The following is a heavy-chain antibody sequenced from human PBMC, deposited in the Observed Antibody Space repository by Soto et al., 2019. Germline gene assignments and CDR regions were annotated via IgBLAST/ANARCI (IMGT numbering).Heavy chain of an antibody. CDR2: INHSGST. V-gene: IGHV4-34*01. Sequence: NPSETLSLTCAVYGGCFSGYSWSWIRQPPGKGLEWIGEINHSGSTNYNPSLKSRVTISVDTSKNQFSLKLSSVTAADTAVYYCASGRGRWRHMDYWGQGTLGTVSS. J-gene: IGHJ4*02. D-gene: IGHD1-26*01. CDR3: ASGRGRWRHMDY. CDR1: GGCFSGYS.